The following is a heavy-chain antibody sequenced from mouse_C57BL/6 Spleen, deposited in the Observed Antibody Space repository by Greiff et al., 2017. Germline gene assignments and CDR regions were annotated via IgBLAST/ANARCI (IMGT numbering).Heavy chain of an antibody. CDR3: ARRGIYYGNYDYAMDY. Sequence: VQLQQPGAELVKPGASVKVSCKASGYTFTSYWMHWVKQRPGQGLEWIGRIHPSDSDTNYNQKFKGKSTLTVDKSSSTAYMQLSSLTSEDSAVYYCARRGIYYGNYDYAMDYWGQGTSVTVSS. CDR2: IHPSDSDT. V-gene: IGHV1-74*01. J-gene: IGHJ4*01. CDR1: GYTFTSYW. D-gene: IGHD2-1*01.